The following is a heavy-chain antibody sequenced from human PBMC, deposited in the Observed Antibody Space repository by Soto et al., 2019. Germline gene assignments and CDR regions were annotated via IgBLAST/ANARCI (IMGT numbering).Heavy chain of an antibody. J-gene: IGHJ6*02. CDR3: IQSRCGGDCLQSYASYYYYGMDV. CDR1: AFSLSPGGVG. CDR2: IYWDDDK. Sequence: QITLKESGPTLVKLTQTLTLTCTFSAFSLSPGGVGVGWIRQPPGKALEWLALIYWDDDKRYSPSLRSRLTITKYTSKNQVVLTMTNMDPMDTATYYCIQSRCGGDCLQSYASYYYYGMDVWGQGTTVTVSS. V-gene: IGHV2-5*02. D-gene: IGHD2-21*02.